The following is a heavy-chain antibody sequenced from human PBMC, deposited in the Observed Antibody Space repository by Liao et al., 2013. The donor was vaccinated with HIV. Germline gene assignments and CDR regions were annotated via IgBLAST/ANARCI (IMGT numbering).Heavy chain of an antibody. D-gene: IGHD3-3*01. CDR2: ISSSGST. Sequence: QLQLQESGPGLVKSSETLSLTCTVSGGSISSSNPYWGWIRQAPGKGLEWIGTISSSGSTRYNPSLKSRVTMSVDTSKNQFYLKVRSVTAADTAAYYCARDTNFWSGSGGIDLWGQGTLVTVSP. J-gene: IGHJ5*02. V-gene: IGHV4-39*07. CDR3: ARDTNFWSGSGGIDL. CDR1: GGSISSSNPY.